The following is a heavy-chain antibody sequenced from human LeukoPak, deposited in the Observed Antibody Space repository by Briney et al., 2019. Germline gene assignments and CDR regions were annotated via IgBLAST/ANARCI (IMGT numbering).Heavy chain of an antibody. V-gene: IGHV4-34*01. CDR3: ARRLLRYFDWLYTGNDRDY. J-gene: IGHJ4*02. Sequence: SETLSLTCAVYGGSFGGFYWSWIRQPPGKGLEWIGSIYYSGSTYYNPSLKSRVTISVDTSKNQFSLKLSSVTAADTAVYYCARRLLRYFDWLYTGNDRDYWGQGTLVTVSS. D-gene: IGHD3-9*01. CDR1: GGSFGGFY. CDR2: IYYSGST.